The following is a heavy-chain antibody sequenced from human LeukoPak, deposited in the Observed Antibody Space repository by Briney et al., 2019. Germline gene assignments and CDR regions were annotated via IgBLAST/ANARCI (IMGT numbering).Heavy chain of an antibody. J-gene: IGHJ4*02. V-gene: IGHV4-59*12. CDR1: GGSFSSYS. Sequence: SETLSLTCTVSGGSFSSYSWSWVRQPPGRGLEWIGYIYYSGSTTYNPSLKSRLTISLDTSNNQFSLKLSSVAADTAVYYCAGDYGSGSYRFDYWGQGTLVTVSS. CDR3: AGDYGSGSYRFDY. D-gene: IGHD3-10*01. CDR2: IYYSGST.